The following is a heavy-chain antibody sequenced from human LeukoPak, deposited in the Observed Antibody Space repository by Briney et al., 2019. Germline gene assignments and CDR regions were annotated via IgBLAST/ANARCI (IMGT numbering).Heavy chain of an antibody. CDR1: GGSISSGGYY. CDR2: IYYSGST. CDR3: AGHAVYCSSTSCYDYDY. J-gene: IGHJ4*02. Sequence: SETLSLTCTVSGGSISSGGYYWSWIRQHPGKGLEWIGYIYYSGSTYYNPSLKSRVTISVDTSKNQFSLKLSSVTAADTAVYYCAGHAVYCSSTSCYDYDYWGQGTLVTVSS. D-gene: IGHD2-2*01. V-gene: IGHV4-31*03.